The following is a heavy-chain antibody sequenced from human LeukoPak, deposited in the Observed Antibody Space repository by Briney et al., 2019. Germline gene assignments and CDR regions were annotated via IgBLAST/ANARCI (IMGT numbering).Heavy chain of an antibody. CDR3: ATGAGCGY. CDR2: IKQDGSER. V-gene: IGHV3-7*03. CDR1: GFTFSSYW. J-gene: IGHJ4*02. D-gene: IGHD6-19*01. Sequence: GGSLRLSCAASGFTFSSYWMTWVRQAPGKGLEWVANIKQDGSERNSVDSVKGRFTISRDNAKNSLYLQMNTLRDEDTAVYYCATGAGCGYWGQGTLVTVSS.